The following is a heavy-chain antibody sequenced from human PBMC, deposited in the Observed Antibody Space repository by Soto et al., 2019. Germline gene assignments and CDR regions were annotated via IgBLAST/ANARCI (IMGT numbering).Heavy chain of an antibody. CDR2: MNPNSGNT. CDR1: GYTFTSYD. D-gene: IGHD2-15*01. J-gene: IGHJ6*03. CDR3: ARGLLLLQGFYYYYYMDV. V-gene: IGHV1-8*01. Sequence: GASVKVSCKASGYTFTSYDINWVRQATGQGLEWMGWMNPNSGNTGYAQKFQGRVTMTRNTSISTAYMELSSLRSEDTAVYYCARGLLLLQGFYYYYYMDVWGKGTTVTVSS.